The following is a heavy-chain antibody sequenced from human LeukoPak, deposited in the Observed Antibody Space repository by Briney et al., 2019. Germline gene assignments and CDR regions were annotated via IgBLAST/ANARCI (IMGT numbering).Heavy chain of an antibody. CDR2: ISTSSRYI. CDR3: ARADCSNSTCYLRRSWFDP. V-gene: IGHV3-21*01. J-gene: IGHJ5*02. D-gene: IGHD2-2*01. Sequence: GGSLRLSCASSGFTLINYDMNWVRQAPGMGLEWVSSISTSSRYIYYKDSVRGRFTISRDDAKNSLYLEINSLRAEDTAVYYCARADCSNSTCYLRRSWFDPWGQGILVTVSS. CDR1: GFTLINYD.